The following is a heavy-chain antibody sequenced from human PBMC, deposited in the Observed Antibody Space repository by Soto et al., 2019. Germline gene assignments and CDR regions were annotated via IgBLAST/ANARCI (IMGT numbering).Heavy chain of an antibody. CDR1: GFTFTSSA. J-gene: IGHJ3*02. V-gene: IGHV1-58*02. D-gene: IGHD5-12*01. Sequence: ASVKVSCKASGFTFTSSAMQWVRQARGQRLEWIGWIVVGSGNTNYAQKFQERVTITRDMSTSTAYMELSSLRSEDTAVYYCAADRYSGYDPPAFDIWGKGTMVTVSS. CDR2: IVVGSGNT. CDR3: AADRYSGYDPPAFDI.